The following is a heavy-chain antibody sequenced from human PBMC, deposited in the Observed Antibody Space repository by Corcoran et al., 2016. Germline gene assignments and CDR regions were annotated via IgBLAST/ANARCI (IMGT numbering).Heavy chain of an antibody. CDR1: GGSFSGYY. CDR3: ARVDRARSGYSSGWGSRRYLLVFDY. V-gene: IGHV4-34*01. CDR2: INHSGST. D-gene: IGHD6-19*01. Sequence: QVQLQQWGAGLLKPSETLSLTCAVYGGSFSGYYWSWIRQPPGKGLEWIGEINHSGSTNYNPSLKSRVTISVDTSKNQFSLKLSSVTAADTAVYYCARVDRARSGYSSGWGSRRYLLVFDYWGQGTLVTVSS. J-gene: IGHJ4*02.